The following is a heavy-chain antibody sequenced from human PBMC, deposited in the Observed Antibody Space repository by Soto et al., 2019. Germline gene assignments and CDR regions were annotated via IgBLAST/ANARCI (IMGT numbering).Heavy chain of an antibody. V-gene: IGHV3-30-3*01. CDR1: GFTFSSYA. Sequence: SGGSLRLSCAASGFTFSSYAMHWVRQAPGKGLEWVAVISYDGNNKYYADSVKGRFTISRDNSKNTLYLQMNSLRAEDTAVYYCARAGCDGGSCYTLVGLRYGMDVWGQGTTVTVSS. CDR3: ARAGCDGGSCYTLVGLRYGMDV. CDR2: ISYDGNNK. J-gene: IGHJ6*02. D-gene: IGHD2-15*01.